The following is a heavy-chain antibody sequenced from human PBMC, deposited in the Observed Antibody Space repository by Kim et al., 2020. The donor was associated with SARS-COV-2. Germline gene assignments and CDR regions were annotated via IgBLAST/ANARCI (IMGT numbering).Heavy chain of an antibody. V-gene: IGHV4-39*01. D-gene: IGHD3-3*01. J-gene: IGHJ4*02. Sequence: KSRVTISVDTSKNQFSLKLSSVTAADTAVYYCARTLRFLEWLLSYQFDYWGQGTLVTVSS. CDR3: ARTLRFLEWLLSYQFDY.